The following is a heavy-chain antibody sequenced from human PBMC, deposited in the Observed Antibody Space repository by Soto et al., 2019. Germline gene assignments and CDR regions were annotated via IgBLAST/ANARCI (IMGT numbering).Heavy chain of an antibody. V-gene: IGHV3-23*01. CDR3: AKWRYCSGGTCYSDS. J-gene: IGHJ4*02. D-gene: IGHD2-15*01. CDR2: ISASGGTT. CDR1: GFTFSTYA. Sequence: EVQLLESGGGLVQPGGSLRLSCAASGFTFSTYAMSWVRQAPGRGLEWVSAISASGGTTHYADSVKGRFTICRDNSRNTLSLQMNSRRAEDTAVYYCAKWRYCSGGTCYSDSCGQGTLVTVSS.